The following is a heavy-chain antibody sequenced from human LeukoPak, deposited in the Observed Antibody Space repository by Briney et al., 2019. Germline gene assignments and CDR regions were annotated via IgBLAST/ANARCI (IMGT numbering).Heavy chain of an antibody. CDR1: GFTFSNYW. D-gene: IGHD2-8*01. CDR3: ARKGGTRGPLNY. J-gene: IGHJ4*02. V-gene: IGHV3-7*01. Sequence: GGSLRLSCAASGFTFSNYWMSWVRQAPGKGLEWVANIRQDGSETYYVDSVKGRFTISRDNAKNSLFLQMNSLTAEDTAVYYCARKGGTRGPLNYWGQGTLVTVSS. CDR2: IRQDGSET.